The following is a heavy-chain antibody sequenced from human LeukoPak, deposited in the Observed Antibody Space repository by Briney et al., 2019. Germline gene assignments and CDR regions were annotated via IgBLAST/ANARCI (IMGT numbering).Heavy chain of an antibody. D-gene: IGHD3-10*01. V-gene: IGHV3-20*04. J-gene: IGHJ4*02. Sequence: PGRSPRLSCAAPGFTFRNHGMHWVRQAPGKGLEWVSGINWNGGSTGYADSVKGRFTISRDNAKNSLYLQMNSLRAEDTALYYCARGDYYGSGSYFSPLGYRGQGTLVTVSS. CDR1: GFTFRNHG. CDR3: ARGDYYGSGSYFSPLGY. CDR2: INWNGGST.